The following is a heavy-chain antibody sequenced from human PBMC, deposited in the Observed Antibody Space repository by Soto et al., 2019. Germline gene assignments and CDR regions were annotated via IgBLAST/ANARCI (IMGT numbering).Heavy chain of an antibody. CDR1: GFIFGDYS. CDR2: ISGSGADT. V-gene: IGHV3-23*01. Sequence: EVQLLESGGGVAQPGGSLRLSCAASGFIFGDYSMNWVRQAPGKGLEYVAVISGSGADTYHADAVKGRFRISRDNSRSTLSLEINNLRVDYLAVYYWAKTMVRGVLVDALDVWGQGTTV. CDR3: AKTMVRGVLVDALDV. D-gene: IGHD3-10*01. J-gene: IGHJ6*02.